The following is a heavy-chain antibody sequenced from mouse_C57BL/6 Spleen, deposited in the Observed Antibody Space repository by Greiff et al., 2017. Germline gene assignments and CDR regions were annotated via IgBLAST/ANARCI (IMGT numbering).Heavy chain of an antibody. Sequence: QVQLQQSGPGLVQPSQSLSITCTVSGFSLTSYGVHWVRQSPGKGLEWLGVIWSGGSTDYNAAFISRLSISKDNSKSQVFFKMNSLQADDTAIYYCARSHYGSRYYAMDYWGQGTSVTVSS. CDR1: GFSLTSYG. V-gene: IGHV2-2*01. J-gene: IGHJ4*01. CDR3: ARSHYGSRYYAMDY. D-gene: IGHD1-1*01. CDR2: IWSGGST.